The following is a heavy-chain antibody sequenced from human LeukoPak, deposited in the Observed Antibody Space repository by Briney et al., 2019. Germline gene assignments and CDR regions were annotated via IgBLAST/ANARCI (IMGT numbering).Heavy chain of an antibody. J-gene: IGHJ3*02. CDR1: GYTFTSYG. Sequence: ASVKVSCKASGYTFTSYGISWVRQAPGQGLEWMGWISAYNGNTNYAQKLQGRVTMTRDTSISTAYMELSRLRSDDTAVYYCASQVGATLVSPGDAFDIWGQGTMVTVSS. V-gene: IGHV1-18*01. CDR3: ASQVGATLVSPGDAFDI. CDR2: ISAYNGNT. D-gene: IGHD1-26*01.